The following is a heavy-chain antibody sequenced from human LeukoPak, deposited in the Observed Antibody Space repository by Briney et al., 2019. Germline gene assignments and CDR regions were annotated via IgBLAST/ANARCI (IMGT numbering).Heavy chain of an antibody. CDR3: ASNTGDTGYCSSTSCYYYYMDV. CDR2: INPNSGCT. CDR1: GYTFTGYY. J-gene: IGHJ6*03. D-gene: IGHD2-2*01. Sequence: ASVKVSCKASGYTFTGYYMHWVRQAPGQGLEWMGWINPNSGCTNYAQKFQGRGTMNRDTSISTAYMELSRLRSEDTAVYYCASNTGDTGYCSSTSCYYYYMDVWGKGTTVTISS. V-gene: IGHV1-2*02.